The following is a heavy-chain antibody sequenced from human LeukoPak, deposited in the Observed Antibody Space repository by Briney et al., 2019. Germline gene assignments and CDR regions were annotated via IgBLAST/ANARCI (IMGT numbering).Heavy chain of an antibody. V-gene: IGHV3-30*03. CDR1: GFTFSSYG. CDR2: ISYDGSNK. Sequence: PGGSLRLSCAASGFTFSSYGMHWVRQAPGKGLEWVAVISYDGSNKYYADSVKGRFTISRDDSKNTLYLQMNSLRAEDTAVYYCAIDYYDSSGDAFDIWGQGTMVTVSS. J-gene: IGHJ3*02. D-gene: IGHD3-22*01. CDR3: AIDYYDSSGDAFDI.